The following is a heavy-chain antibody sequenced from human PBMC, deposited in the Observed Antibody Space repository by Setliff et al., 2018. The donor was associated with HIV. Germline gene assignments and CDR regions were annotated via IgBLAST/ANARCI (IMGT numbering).Heavy chain of an antibody. CDR1: GGSISSYY. V-gene: IGHV4-59*12. CDR3: ARSGSYVGPIQH. Sequence: SETLSLTCTVSGGSISSYYWSWIRQPPGKGLEWIGYIYYNGNTNYNPSLKSRLTMSVDTSKNQFSLKLTSVTAADTAVYYCARSGSYVGPIQHWGQGTLVTVS. D-gene: IGHD3-10*02. J-gene: IGHJ1*01. CDR2: IYYNGNT.